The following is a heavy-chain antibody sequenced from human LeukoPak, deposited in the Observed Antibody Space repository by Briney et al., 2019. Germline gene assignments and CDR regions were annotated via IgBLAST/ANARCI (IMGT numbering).Heavy chain of an antibody. Sequence: SETLSLTCAVYGGSFSDYFWNWIRQTPGKGLEWIGEINHGGGTKYNPSLKSRATISVDTSKKQFSLKLSSVTAADTAVYYCARSAYDFWSGPHWFDPWGQGTLVTVSS. CDR1: GGSFSDYF. CDR3: ARSAYDFWSGPHWFDP. D-gene: IGHD3-3*01. CDR2: INHGGGT. J-gene: IGHJ5*02. V-gene: IGHV4-34*01.